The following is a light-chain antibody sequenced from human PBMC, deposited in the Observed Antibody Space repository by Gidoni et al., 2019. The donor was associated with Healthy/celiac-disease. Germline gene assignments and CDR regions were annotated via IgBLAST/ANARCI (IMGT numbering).Light chain of an antibody. Sequence: EIVMTQSPATLSVSPGARATLSCRASQRVSSNLAWYQQHPGQAPRLLIYGASTSATGIPARFSGSGSGTEFTLTISSLQSEDFAVYYCQQYNNWPPWTFGQGTKVEIK. V-gene: IGKV3-15*01. CDR3: QQYNNWPPWT. CDR1: QRVSSN. J-gene: IGKJ1*01. CDR2: GAS.